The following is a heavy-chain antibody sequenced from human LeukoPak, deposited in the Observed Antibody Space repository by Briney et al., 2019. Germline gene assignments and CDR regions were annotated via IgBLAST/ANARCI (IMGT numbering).Heavy chain of an antibody. CDR3: ARDGGSGSYSAFDI. CDR1: GGSFSGYY. V-gene: IGHV4-34*01. Sequence: SETLSLTCAVYGGSFSGYYWSWIRQPPGKGLEWIGEINHSGSTNYNPSLKSRVTISVDTSKNQFSLKLSSVTAADTAVYYCARDGGSGSYSAFDIWGQGTMVTVSS. CDR2: INHSGST. D-gene: IGHD3-10*01. J-gene: IGHJ3*02.